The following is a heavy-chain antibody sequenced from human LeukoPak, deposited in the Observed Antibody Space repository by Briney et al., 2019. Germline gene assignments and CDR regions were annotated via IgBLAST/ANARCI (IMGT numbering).Heavy chain of an antibody. V-gene: IGHV4-34*01. D-gene: IGHD6-13*01. CDR3: AGGRDSSSWGWQAPLRSYYFDY. CDR2: INHSGST. Sequence: PSETLSLTCAVYGGSFSGYYWSWIRQPPGKGLEWIGEINHSGSTNYNPSLKSRVTISVDTSKNQFSLKLSSVTAADTAVYYCAGGRDSSSWGWQAPLRSYYFDYWGQGTLVTVSS. J-gene: IGHJ4*02. CDR1: GGSFSGYY.